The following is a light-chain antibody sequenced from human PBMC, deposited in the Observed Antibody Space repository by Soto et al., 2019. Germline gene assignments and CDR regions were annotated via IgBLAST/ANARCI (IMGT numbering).Light chain of an antibody. CDR2: AAS. CDR1: QSLSYW. J-gene: IGKJ1*01. CDR3: QQSYSSPPT. V-gene: IGKV1-39*01. Sequence: DIQMTQSPSTLSASVGDRVTITCRASQSLSYWLAWYQQKPGKAPKLLIFAASSLQSGVPSRFSGSRSGPDFTLTISSLQPEDFATYYCQQSYSSPPTFGQGTKVDIK.